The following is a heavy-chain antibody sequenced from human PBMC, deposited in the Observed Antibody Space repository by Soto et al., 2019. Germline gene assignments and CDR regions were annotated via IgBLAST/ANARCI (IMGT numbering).Heavy chain of an antibody. Sequence: ASVKVSCKASGYTFTSYDINWVRQATGQGLEWMGWMNPNSGNTGYAQKFQGRVTMTRNTSISTAYMELSSLRSEDTAVYYCARGLHPYRYSGYDSKAFDIWGQGTMVTVSS. V-gene: IGHV1-8*01. CDR3: ARGLHPYRYSGYDSKAFDI. CDR2: MNPNSGNT. J-gene: IGHJ3*02. CDR1: GYTFTSYD. D-gene: IGHD5-12*01.